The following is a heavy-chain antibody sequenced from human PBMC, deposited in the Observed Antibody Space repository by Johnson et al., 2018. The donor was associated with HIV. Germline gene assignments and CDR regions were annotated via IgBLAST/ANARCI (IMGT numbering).Heavy chain of an antibody. CDR1: GFTVSSNY. Sequence: EVQLVESGGGLVQPGGSLRLSCAASGFTVSSNYMSWVRQAPGKGLEWVSGINWNGGSTGYADSVKGRFTISRDNAKNSLYLQMNSLRAEDTALYYCAAYYDSSGYPRFGDAFDIWGQGTMVTVSS. CDR3: AAYYDSSGYPRFGDAFDI. D-gene: IGHD3-22*01. J-gene: IGHJ3*02. CDR2: INWNGGST. V-gene: IGHV3-20*04.